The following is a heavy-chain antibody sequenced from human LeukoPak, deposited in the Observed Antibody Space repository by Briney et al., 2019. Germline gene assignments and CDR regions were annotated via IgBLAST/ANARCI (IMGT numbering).Heavy chain of an antibody. CDR1: GFTFSGYA. J-gene: IGHJ4*02. Sequence: GGSLRLSCAVSGFTFSGYAMSWVRQAPGKGLEWVSTISGSGGSTYYADSVKGRFTISRDNSKNTLYLQMNSLRAEDTAVYYCAKRNEYSSGSYDYWGQGTLVTVSS. CDR2: ISGSGGST. D-gene: IGHD6-19*01. CDR3: AKRNEYSSGSYDY. V-gene: IGHV3-23*01.